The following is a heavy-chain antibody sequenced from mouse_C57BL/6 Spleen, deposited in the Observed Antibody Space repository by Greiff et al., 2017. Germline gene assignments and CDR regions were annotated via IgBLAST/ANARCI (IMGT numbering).Heavy chain of an antibody. J-gene: IGHJ2*01. D-gene: IGHD2-1*01. CDR1: GYTFTSYW. CDR3: AREAIYYGNSYYFDY. V-gene: IGHV1-53*01. Sequence: QVQLQQPGTELVKPGASVKLSCKASGYTFTSYWMHWVKQRPGQGLEWIGNINPSNGGTNYNEKFKSKATLTVDKSSSTSYMQLSSLTSEDSAVYYCAREAIYYGNSYYFDYWGQGTTLTVSS. CDR2: INPSNGGT.